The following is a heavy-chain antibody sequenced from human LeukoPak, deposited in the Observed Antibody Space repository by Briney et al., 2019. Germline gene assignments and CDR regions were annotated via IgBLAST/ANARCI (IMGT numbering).Heavy chain of an antibody. CDR2: IYTSGST. D-gene: IGHD6-13*01. CDR3: AREVWGSSWEYYFDY. CDR1: GGSISSGSYY. V-gene: IGHV4-61*02. Sequence: PSETLSLTCTVSGGSISSGSYYWSWIRQPAGKGLEWIGRIYTSGSTNYNPSLKSRVTISVDTSKNQFSLKLSSVTAADTAVYYCAREVWGSSWEYYFDYWGQGTLVTVSS. J-gene: IGHJ4*02.